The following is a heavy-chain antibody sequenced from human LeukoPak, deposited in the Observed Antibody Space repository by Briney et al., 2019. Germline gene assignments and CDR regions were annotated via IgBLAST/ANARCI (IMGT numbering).Heavy chain of an antibody. Sequence: SVKVSCMASGGTFSSYAISWVRQAPGQGLEWMGRIIPILGIANCAQKFQGRVTITADKSTSTAYMELSSLRSEDTAVYYCARAEAGTVYHAWGQGTLVTVSS. CDR1: GGTFSSYA. D-gene: IGHD1-1*01. J-gene: IGHJ4*02. CDR3: ARAEAGTVYHA. CDR2: IIPILGIA. V-gene: IGHV1-69*04.